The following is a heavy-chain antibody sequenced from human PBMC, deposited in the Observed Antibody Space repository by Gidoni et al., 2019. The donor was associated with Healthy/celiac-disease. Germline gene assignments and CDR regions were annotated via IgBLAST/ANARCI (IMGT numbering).Heavy chain of an antibody. D-gene: IGHD3-22*01. Sequence: QVQLVQSGAEVKKPGSSVKVSCKASGGTFSSYAISWVRQAPGQGLEWMGGIIPIFGTANYAQKFQGRVTITADKSTSTAYMELSSLRSEDTAVYYCARAKIVVVITTRVLAFDIWGQGTMVTVSS. J-gene: IGHJ3*02. CDR3: ARAKIVVVITTRVLAFDI. CDR2: IIPIFGTA. V-gene: IGHV1-69*06. CDR1: GGTFSSYA.